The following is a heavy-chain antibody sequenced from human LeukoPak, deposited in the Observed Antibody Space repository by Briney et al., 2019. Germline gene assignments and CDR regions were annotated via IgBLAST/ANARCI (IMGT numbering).Heavy chain of an antibody. V-gene: IGHV3-21*01. J-gene: IGHJ4*02. D-gene: IGHD3-10*01. Sequence: GGSLRLSCAASGFTFSSYSMNWVRQAPGKGLEWVSSISSSSSYIYYADSVKGRFTISRDNAKNSLYLQMNSLRAEDTAVYYCARAPNNYGSGSPIDYWGQGTLVTVSS. CDR2: ISSSSSYI. CDR1: GFTFSSYS. CDR3: ARAPNNYGSGSPIDY.